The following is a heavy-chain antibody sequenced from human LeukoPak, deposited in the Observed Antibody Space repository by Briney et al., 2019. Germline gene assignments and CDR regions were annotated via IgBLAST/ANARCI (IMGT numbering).Heavy chain of an antibody. CDR2: INHSGST. CDR3: ARERYYMVRGVMENFDP. J-gene: IGHJ5*02. CDR1: GGSFSGYY. D-gene: IGHD3-10*01. Sequence: TSSETLSLTCAVYGGSFSGYYWSWIRQPPGKGLEWIGEINHSGSTNYNPSLKSRVTISVDTSKNQFSLKLSSVTAADTAVYYCARERYYMVRGVMENFDPWGQGTLVTVSS. V-gene: IGHV4-34*01.